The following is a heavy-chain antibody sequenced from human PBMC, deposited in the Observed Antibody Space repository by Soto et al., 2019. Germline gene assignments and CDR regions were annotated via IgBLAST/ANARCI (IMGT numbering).Heavy chain of an antibody. CDR2: IYYSGST. CDR1: GSISSSSYY. J-gene: IGHJ4*02. Sequence: GSISSSSYYWGWIRQPPGKGLEWIGSIYYSGSTYYNPSLKSRVTISVDTSKNQFSLKLSSVTAADTAVYYCARGPGDFDYWGQGTRVTVSS. V-gene: IGHV4-39*01. CDR3: ARGPGDFDY. D-gene: IGHD7-27*01.